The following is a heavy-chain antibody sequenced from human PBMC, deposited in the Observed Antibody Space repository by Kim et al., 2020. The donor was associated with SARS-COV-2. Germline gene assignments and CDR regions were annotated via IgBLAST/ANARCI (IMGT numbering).Heavy chain of an antibody. CDR1: GGSIRSGGKF. Sequence: SETLSLTCSVSGGSIRSGGKFWTWIRQHPAKGLEWIGYISYSGNPHYSPSLRSRVSISLQTSENQFSLKLTSVTAADTAVYYCARGQALDCWCQGILVT. J-gene: IGHJ4*02. CDR3: ARGQALDC. CDR2: ISYSGNP. V-gene: IGHV4-31*03.